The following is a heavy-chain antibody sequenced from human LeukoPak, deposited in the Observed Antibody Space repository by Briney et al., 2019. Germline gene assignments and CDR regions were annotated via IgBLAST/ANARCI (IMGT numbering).Heavy chain of an antibody. CDR3: ARVRGEMATDY. CDR1: GGSISSYY. J-gene: IGHJ4*02. V-gene: IGHV4-59*01. Sequence: SETLSLTCTVSGGSISSYYWSWIRQPPGKGLEWIGYIYYSGSTNYNPSLKSRVTISVDASKNQFSLKLSSVTAADTAVYYCARVRGEMATDYWGQETLLTVSS. CDR2: IYYSGST. D-gene: IGHD5-24*01.